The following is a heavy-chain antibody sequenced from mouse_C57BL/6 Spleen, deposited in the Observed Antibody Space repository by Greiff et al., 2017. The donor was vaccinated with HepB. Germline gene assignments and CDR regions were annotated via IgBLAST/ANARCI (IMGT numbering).Heavy chain of an antibody. CDR1: GFTFSDYG. CDR2: ISSGSSTI. D-gene: IGHD1-1*01. J-gene: IGHJ3*01. CDR3: ARGDYDCARSYEVAY. Sequence: EVKLMESGGGLVKPGGSLKLSCAASGFTFSDYGMHWVRQAPEKGLEWVAYISSGSSTIYYADTVKGRFTISIDNAKNTLFLQMTSLRSEDTAMYSGARGDYDCARSYEVAYWGQGTLVTVSA. V-gene: IGHV5-17*01.